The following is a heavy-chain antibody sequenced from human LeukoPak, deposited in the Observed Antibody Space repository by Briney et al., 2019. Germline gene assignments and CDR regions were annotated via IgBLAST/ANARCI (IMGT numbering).Heavy chain of an antibody. D-gene: IGHD3-10*01. CDR2: IHSIGGT. J-gene: IGHJ5*02. Sequence: PSETLSLTCTVSGVSISSYYWSWVRQPPEKGLEWIGYIHSIGGTNYSPSLKSRATISVDTSKNQFSLKLSSVTAADTAFYCCARGHDYYYAARQSWFDPWGQGTLVTVSS. CDR3: ARGHDYYYAARQSWFDP. CDR1: GVSISSYY. V-gene: IGHV4-59*01.